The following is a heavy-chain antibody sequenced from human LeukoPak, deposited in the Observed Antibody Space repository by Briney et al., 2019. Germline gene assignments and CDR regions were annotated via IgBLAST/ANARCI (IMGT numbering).Heavy chain of an antibody. CDR1: GFPFSSYS. CDR3: AKSEDSSSSKDY. D-gene: IGHD6-6*01. V-gene: IGHV3-21*01. Sequence: GGSLRLSCAASGFPFSSYSMNWVRQAPGKGLEWVSTISGNSYYIFYADSVKGRFTISRDNAQNSLYLQMNSLRAEDTAVYYCAKSEDSSSSKDYWGQGTLVTVSS. J-gene: IGHJ4*02. CDR2: ISGNSYYI.